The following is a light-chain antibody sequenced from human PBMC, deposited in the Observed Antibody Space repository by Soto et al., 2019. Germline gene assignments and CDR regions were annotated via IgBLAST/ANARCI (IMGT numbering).Light chain of an antibody. CDR2: EGS. CDR1: SSDVGSYNL. V-gene: IGLV2-23*01. CDR3: CSYAGSSTYVV. Sequence: QSVLTQPASASGSPGQSMTISCTGTSSDVGSYNLVSWYQQHPGKAPKLMIYEGSKRPSGVSNRFSGSKSGNTASLTISGLQAEDEADYYCCSYAGSSTYVVFGGGTKLTVL. J-gene: IGLJ2*01.